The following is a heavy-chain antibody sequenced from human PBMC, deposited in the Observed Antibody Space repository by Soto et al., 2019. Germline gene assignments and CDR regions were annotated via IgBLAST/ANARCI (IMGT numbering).Heavy chain of an antibody. CDR1: GFAFSHYW. CDR3: ARDRGGRSGKDV. J-gene: IGHJ6*04. D-gene: IGHD3-16*01. Sequence: QVVESGGGLVQPGGSLRLSCAASGFAFSHYWMFWVRQAPGMGLEWVANIKEDGRERNYVDSVKGRFTISRDNAKNSLYLEMNSLRSEDTVVYYCARDRGGRSGKDVWGKGTTVTVSS. V-gene: IGHV3-7*01. CDR2: IKEDGRER.